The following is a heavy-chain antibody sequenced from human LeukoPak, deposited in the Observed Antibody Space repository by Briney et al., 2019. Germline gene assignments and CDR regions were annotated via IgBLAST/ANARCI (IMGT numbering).Heavy chain of an antibody. CDR1: GFTFSSYA. Sequence: PGGSLRLSCAASGFTFSSYAMSWVRPAPGKGLEWVSAISGSGGSTYYADSVKGRFTISRDNSKNTLYLQMNSLRAEDTAVYYCAKDISAAIAATGIDYWGQGTLVTVSS. J-gene: IGHJ4*02. D-gene: IGHD6-13*01. CDR3: AKDISAAIAATGIDY. CDR2: ISGSGGST. V-gene: IGHV3-23*01.